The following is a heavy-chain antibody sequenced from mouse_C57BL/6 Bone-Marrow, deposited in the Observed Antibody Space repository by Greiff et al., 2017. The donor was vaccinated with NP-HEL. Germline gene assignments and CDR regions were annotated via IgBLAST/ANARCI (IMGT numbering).Heavy chain of an antibody. CDR1: GFSLTSYG. CDR3: ARTVVTHWYFDV. D-gene: IGHD2-1*01. V-gene: IGHV2-2*01. Sequence: VQLQQSGPGLVQPSQSLSITCTVSGFSLTSYGVHWVRQSPGKGLEWLGVIWSGGSTDYNAAFISRLSISKDNSKSQVFFKINSLQADDTAIYYCARTVVTHWYFDVWGTGTTVTVSS. J-gene: IGHJ1*03. CDR2: IWSGGST.